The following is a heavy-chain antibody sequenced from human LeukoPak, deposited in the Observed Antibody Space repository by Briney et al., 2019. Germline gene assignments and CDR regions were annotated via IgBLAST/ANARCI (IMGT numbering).Heavy chain of an antibody. CDR2: ISGSGGNT. CDR3: AKNRVEYQLLWY. Sequence: GGSLRLSCAASGFTFSSYAMSWVRQAPGKGLEWVSAISGSGGNTYYADSVKGRFTISRDNSKNTLYLQMNSLRAEDTAVYYCAKNRVEYQLLWYWGQGTLVTVSS. CDR1: GFTFSSYA. V-gene: IGHV3-23*01. J-gene: IGHJ4*02. D-gene: IGHD2-2*01.